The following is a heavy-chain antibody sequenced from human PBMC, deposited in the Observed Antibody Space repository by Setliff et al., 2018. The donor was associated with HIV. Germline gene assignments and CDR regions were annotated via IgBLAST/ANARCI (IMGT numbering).Heavy chain of an antibody. V-gene: IGHV3-23*01. J-gene: IGHJ3*02. CDR2: ISGSGGST. Sequence: GGSLRLSCAASGFTFSSYAMTWVRQAPGKGLEWVSAISGSGGSTYYVSTVKGRFTISRDDSKNTLYLQMNSLRAEDTGIYYCAKDRNFPNDVFDTWGQGTMFTVSS. CDR1: GFTFSSYA. CDR3: AKDRNFPNDVFDT.